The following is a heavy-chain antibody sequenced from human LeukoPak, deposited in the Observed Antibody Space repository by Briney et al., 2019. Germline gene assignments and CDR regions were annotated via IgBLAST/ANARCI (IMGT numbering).Heavy chain of an antibody. CDR1: GGSISSSY. D-gene: IGHD5-12*01. CDR2: IYYSGSP. V-gene: IGHV4-59*12. CDR3: ARVEDSGYDYRGRFDP. J-gene: IGHJ5*02. Sequence: SETLSLTCTVSGGSISSSYWSWIRQPPGKGLEWIGYIYYSGSPNYNPSLKSRVTISVDTSKNQFSLKLSSVTAADTAVYYCARVEDSGYDYRGRFDPWGQGTLVTVSS.